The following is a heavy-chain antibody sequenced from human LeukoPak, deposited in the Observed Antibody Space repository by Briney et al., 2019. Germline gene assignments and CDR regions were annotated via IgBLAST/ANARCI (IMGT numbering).Heavy chain of an antibody. J-gene: IGHJ3*02. CDR1: GFTFSSYD. CDR2: TRYDGSNN. Sequence: SGGSLRLSCAASGFTFSSYDMHWVRQAPGKGLEWVAVTRYDGSNNYYADSVKGRFTISRDNSKNTLYLQMNSLRPEDTAVYYCAKDTGRRIFGVAYDAFDIWGQGTMVTVSS. D-gene: IGHD3-3*01. CDR3: AKDTGRRIFGVAYDAFDI. V-gene: IGHV3-30*02.